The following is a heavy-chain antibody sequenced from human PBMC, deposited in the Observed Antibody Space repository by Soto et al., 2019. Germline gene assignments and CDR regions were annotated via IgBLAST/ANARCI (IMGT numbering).Heavy chain of an antibody. D-gene: IGHD6-13*01. CDR3: ASVWGPSQQLVLGFQH. CDR2: ISSSGSTI. Sequence: PGGSLRLSCAASGFTFSDYYMSWIRQAPGKGLEWVSYISSSGSTIYYADSVKGRFTISRDNAKNSLYLQMNSLRAEDTAVYYCASVWGPSQQLVLGFQHWGQGTLGTVSS. CDR1: GFTFSDYY. J-gene: IGHJ1*01. V-gene: IGHV3-11*01.